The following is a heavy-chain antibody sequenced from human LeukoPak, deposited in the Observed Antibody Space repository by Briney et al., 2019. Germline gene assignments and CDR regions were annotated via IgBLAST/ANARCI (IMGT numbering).Heavy chain of an antibody. V-gene: IGHV3-74*01. J-gene: IGHJ4*02. CDR3: ARDGGNYSPQDC. Sequence: PGGSLRLSCAASGFTFSGYCMHWVRQAPGKGLEWVSCINTDGSTIYYADPVKGRFTISRDNAKNTLSLQMNSLRAEDTAVYYCARDGGNYSPQDCWGQGTLVSVSS. D-gene: IGHD1-26*01. CDR1: GFTFSGYC. CDR2: INTDGSTI.